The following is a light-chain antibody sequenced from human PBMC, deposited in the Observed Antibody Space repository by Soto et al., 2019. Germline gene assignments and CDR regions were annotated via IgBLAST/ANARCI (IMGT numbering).Light chain of an antibody. V-gene: IGKV3-15*01. CDR3: QQYNKWPPLT. Sequence: EIVMTQSPATLSVSPGERATLSCRACQYISNDLAWYQPKPGQAPRPLIYAASTPATGIPARFSGSGSGTEFTLTISNLQSEDFAVYYCQQYNKWPPLTVGGGTKVDIK. J-gene: IGKJ4*01. CDR2: AAS. CDR1: QYISND.